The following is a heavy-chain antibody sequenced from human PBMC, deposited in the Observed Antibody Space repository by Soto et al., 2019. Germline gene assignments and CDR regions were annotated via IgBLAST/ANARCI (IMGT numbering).Heavy chain of an antibody. D-gene: IGHD2-15*01. CDR3: AREFCSGGNCYTYYFDP. CDR1: GLTFNRYW. Sequence: GGSLRLCCAASGLTFNRYWMHWVRHAPGKGLVWVSHINTDGSNTNYADSVKGRFTISRDNAKSTLFLQMNSLRDEGTAVYYCAREFCSGGNCYTYYFDPWGQGIPVTVSS. V-gene: IGHV3-74*01. J-gene: IGHJ5*02. CDR2: INTDGSNT.